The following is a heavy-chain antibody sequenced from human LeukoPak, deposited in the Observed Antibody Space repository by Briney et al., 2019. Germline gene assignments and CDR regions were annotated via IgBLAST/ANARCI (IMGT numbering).Heavy chain of an antibody. CDR1: GGSITSKSYY. CDR3: ARDRLVGDRYSDYYYYGMDV. J-gene: IGHJ6*02. CDR2: IYYSGST. V-gene: IGHV4-39*07. Sequence: PSETLSLTCTVSGGSITSKSYYWGWIRQPPGKGLEWIGSIYYSGSTYYNPSLKSRVTISVDTSKNQFSLKLSSVTAADTAVYYCARDRLVGDRYSDYYYYGMDVWGQGTTVTVSS. D-gene: IGHD5-18*01.